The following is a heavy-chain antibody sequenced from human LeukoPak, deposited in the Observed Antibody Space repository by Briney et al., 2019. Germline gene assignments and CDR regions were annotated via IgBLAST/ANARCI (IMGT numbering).Heavy chain of an antibody. J-gene: IGHJ4*02. CDR1: GFTLSSYA. CDR3: AKVARKWELSDYFDY. Sequence: PGGSLRLSCAASGFTLSSYAMSWVRQAPGKGLEWVSAISGSGGSTYYADSVKGRFTISIDNSTNTLYLQMNSLRAEDTAVYYCAKVARKWELSDYFDYWGQGTLVTVSS. CDR2: ISGSGGST. D-gene: IGHD1-26*01. V-gene: IGHV3-23*01.